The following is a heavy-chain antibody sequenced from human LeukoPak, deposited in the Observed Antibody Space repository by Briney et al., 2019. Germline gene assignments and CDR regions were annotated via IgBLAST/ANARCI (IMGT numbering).Heavy chain of an antibody. D-gene: IGHD2-15*01. J-gene: IGHJ4*02. V-gene: IGHV4-34*01. CDR2: INHSGST. CDR1: GGSFSGYY. CDR3: ASLQWSQYYFDY. Sequence: SETLSLTCAVYGGSFSGYYWSWIRQPPGKGLEWIGEINHSGSTNYNPSLKSRVTISVDTSKNQFSLKLSSVTAADTAVYYCASLQWSQYYFDYWGQGTLVTVSS.